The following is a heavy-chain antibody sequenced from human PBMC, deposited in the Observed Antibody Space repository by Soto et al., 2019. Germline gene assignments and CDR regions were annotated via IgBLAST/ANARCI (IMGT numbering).Heavy chain of an antibody. D-gene: IGHD3-22*01. V-gene: IGHV1-18*01. CDR3: ARGTIVVVTLSYGMDV. J-gene: IGHJ6*02. CDR1: GYTFTSYG. CDR2: ISAYNGNT. Sequence: GASVKVSCKASGYTFTSYGISWVRQAPGQGLEWMGWISAYNGNTNYAQKFQGRVTITADESTSTAYMELSSLRSEDTAVYYCARGTIVVVTLSYGMDVWGQGTTVTVSS.